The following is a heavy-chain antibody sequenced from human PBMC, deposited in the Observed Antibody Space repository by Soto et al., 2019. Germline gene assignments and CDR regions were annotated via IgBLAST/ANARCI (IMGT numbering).Heavy chain of an antibody. CDR1: GYTFNNYG. V-gene: IGHV1-18*03. CDR2: IGPYNGNT. Sequence: QVQLVQSGAEVKKPGASVKVSCKSSGYTFNNYGIIWVRQAPGQGLEWMGWIGPYNGNTDHAQNVQGRVTMTTDASTNKAYMTMRSLRSDDMALYYCARCYCSVGSCYTCWHFDLWGRGTLVTVSS. D-gene: IGHD2-15*01. J-gene: IGHJ2*01. CDR3: ARCYCSVGSCYTCWHFDL.